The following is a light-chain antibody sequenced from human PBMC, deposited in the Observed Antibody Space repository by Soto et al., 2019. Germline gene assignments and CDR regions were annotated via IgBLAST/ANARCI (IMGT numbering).Light chain of an antibody. CDR3: QQYGDSPPT. CDR1: QSVSSAF. J-gene: IGKJ2*01. Sequence: IVLTQSPGTLSLSPGERATLSCRASQSVSSAFFAWYQQKPGQPLRLLIYAAASRATGIPDRFSGSGSATDFTLTISRLEPEDFAVYYCQQYGDSPPTFGRGTKVESK. V-gene: IGKV3-20*01. CDR2: AAA.